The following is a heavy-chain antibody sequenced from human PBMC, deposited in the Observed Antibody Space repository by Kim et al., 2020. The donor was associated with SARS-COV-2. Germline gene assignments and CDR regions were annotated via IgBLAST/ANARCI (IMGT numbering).Heavy chain of an antibody. J-gene: IGHJ3*02. CDR3: ARDTYGDAPGAFDI. CDR1: GFTFSSYS. D-gene: IGHD4-17*01. CDR2: ISSSSSYI. Sequence: GGSLRLSCAASGFTFSSYSMNWVRQAPGKGLEWVSSISSSSSYIYYADSVKGRFTISRDNAKNSLYLQMNSLRAEDTAVYYCARDTYGDAPGAFDIWGQGTMVTVSS. V-gene: IGHV3-21*01.